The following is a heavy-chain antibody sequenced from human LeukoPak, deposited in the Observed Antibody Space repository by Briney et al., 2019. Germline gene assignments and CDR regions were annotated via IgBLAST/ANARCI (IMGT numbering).Heavy chain of an antibody. CDR3: AKGGLIAVAGFY. Sequence: PGGSLRLSCAASGFTFSTYAMSWVRLAPGKGLERVSAISGSGGSTYYADSVKGRFTISRDNSKNTLYLQMNSLRAEDTAVYYCAKGGLIAVAGFYWGQGTMVTVSS. D-gene: IGHD6-19*01. J-gene: IGHJ3*01. V-gene: IGHV3-23*01. CDR1: GFTFSTYA. CDR2: ISGSGGST.